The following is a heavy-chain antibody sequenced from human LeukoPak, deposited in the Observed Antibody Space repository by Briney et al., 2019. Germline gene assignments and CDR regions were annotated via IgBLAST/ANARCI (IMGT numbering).Heavy chain of an antibody. D-gene: IGHD1-20*01. Sequence: SETLSLTCAVYGGSFSGYYWSWIRQPPGKGLEWIGEINHSGSTNYNPSLKSRVTISVDTSKNQFSLKLSSVTAADTAVYYCSSGGITGTPSGYWGQGTLVTVSP. CDR1: GGSFSGYY. CDR2: INHSGST. J-gene: IGHJ4*02. V-gene: IGHV4-34*01. CDR3: SSGGITGTPSGY.